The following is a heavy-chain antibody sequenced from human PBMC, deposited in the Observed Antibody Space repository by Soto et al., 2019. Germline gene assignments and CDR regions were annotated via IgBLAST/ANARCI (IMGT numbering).Heavy chain of an antibody. D-gene: IGHD6-13*01. CDR1: GGTFSSYA. J-gene: IGHJ4*02. V-gene: IGHV1-69*13. CDR3: ARDSGYSSSWYYFDY. CDR2: IIPIFGTA. Sequence: SVKVSCKASGGTFSSYAISWVRQAPGQGLEWMGGIIPIFGTANYAQKFQGRVTITADESTSTAYMELSSLRSEDTAVYYCARDSGYSSSWYYFDYWGQGTLVTVSS.